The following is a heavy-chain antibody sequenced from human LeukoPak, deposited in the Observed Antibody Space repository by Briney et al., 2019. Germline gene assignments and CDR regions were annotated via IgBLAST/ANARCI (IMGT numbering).Heavy chain of an antibody. J-gene: IGHJ3*02. V-gene: IGHV4-59*08. CDR1: GGSISSYY. CDR2: IYYSGST. Sequence: SETLSLTCTVSGGSISSYYWSWIRQPPGKGLEWIGYIYYSGSTNYNPSLKSRVTISVDTSKNQFSLKLSSVTAADTAVYYCARHPGSIAVALDAFDIWGQGTMVTVSS. CDR3: ARHPGSIAVALDAFDI. D-gene: IGHD6-19*01.